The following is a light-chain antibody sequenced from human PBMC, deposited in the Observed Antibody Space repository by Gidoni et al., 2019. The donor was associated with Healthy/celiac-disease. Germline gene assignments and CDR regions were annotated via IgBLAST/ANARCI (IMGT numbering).Light chain of an antibody. Sequence: QSALTQPASVSGSPGQSITISCTGTSSDVGGYNYVYWYQQHPGKAPKIMIYEVSNRPSGVSNRFSGSKSGDTASMTSPGLQAEDEAEYYCSSNTSSSTVVFGGGTKLTVL. CDR3: SSNTSSSTVV. CDR1: SSDVGGYNY. V-gene: IGLV2-14*01. J-gene: IGLJ2*01. CDR2: EVS.